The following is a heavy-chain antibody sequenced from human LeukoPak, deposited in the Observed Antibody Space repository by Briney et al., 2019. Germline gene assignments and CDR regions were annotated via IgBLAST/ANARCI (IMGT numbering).Heavy chain of an antibody. J-gene: IGHJ4*02. CDR3: ARGLPMDY. CDR1: GFTFSSYG. D-gene: IGHD2-15*01. CDR2: ISYDGSNK. Sequence: PGGSLRLSCEASGFTFSSYGMHWVRQAPGKGLEWVAVISYDGSNKYYADSVKGRFTISRDNSKNTLYLQMNSLRAEDTAVYYCARGLPMDYWGQGTLVTVSS. V-gene: IGHV3-30*19.